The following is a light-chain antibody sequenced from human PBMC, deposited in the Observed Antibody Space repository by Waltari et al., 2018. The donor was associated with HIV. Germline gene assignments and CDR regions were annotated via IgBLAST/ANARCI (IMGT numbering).Light chain of an antibody. CDR1: ETINTF. Sequence: DIQLTQSPSTLSVSVADRVTITCRARETINTFLVWYQQKPGKDPRLLIFRASTVQNGVPSRFIGSGSGTDCTLTISSLQPDDFATYYCQHYTSSFRTFGQGTRVDMK. CDR3: QHYTSSFRT. CDR2: RAS. V-gene: IGKV1-5*03. J-gene: IGKJ1*01.